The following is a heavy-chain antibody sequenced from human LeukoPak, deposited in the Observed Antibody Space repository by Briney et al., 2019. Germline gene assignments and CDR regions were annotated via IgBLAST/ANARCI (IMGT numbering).Heavy chain of an antibody. CDR1: GYTFTSYD. D-gene: IGHD6-19*01. CDR3: ARGRMVAVAGPPDY. V-gene: IGHV1-8*01. CDR2: MNPNSGNT. J-gene: IGHJ4*02. Sequence: GASVKVSCKASGYTFTSYDINWVRQATGQGLEWMGWMNPNSGNTGYAQKFQGRVTMTRNTSISTAYMELSSLRSEDTAVYYCARGRMVAVAGPPDYWDQGTLVTVSS.